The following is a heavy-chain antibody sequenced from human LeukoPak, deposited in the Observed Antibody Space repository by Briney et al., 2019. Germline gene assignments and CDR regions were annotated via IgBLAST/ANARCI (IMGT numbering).Heavy chain of an antibody. CDR1: GGSFSGYY. CDR3: ARGRGSSWYRDFDY. CDR2: INHSGGT. D-gene: IGHD6-13*01. Sequence: PSETLSLTCAVYGGSFSGYYWSWIRQPPGKGLEWIGEINHSGGTNYNPSLKSRVTISVDTSKNQFSLKLSSVTAADTAVYYCARGRGSSWYRDFDYWGQGTLVTVSS. J-gene: IGHJ4*02. V-gene: IGHV4-34*01.